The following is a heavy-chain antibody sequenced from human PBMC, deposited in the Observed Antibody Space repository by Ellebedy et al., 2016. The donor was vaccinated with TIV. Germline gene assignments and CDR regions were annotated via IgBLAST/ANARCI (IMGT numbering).Heavy chain of an antibody. CDR3: AKGNSSLGDV. Sequence: GESLKISCAASGFNFSDYYMTWIRQAPGKGLQWVSFISSTSSYTNYADSVKGRFTISRDNAKNSLFLQMNSLRAEDTAVYYCAKGNSSLGDVWGQGTTVTVSS. CDR1: GFNFSDYY. J-gene: IGHJ6*02. D-gene: IGHD1-1*01. V-gene: IGHV3-11*05. CDR2: ISSTSSYT.